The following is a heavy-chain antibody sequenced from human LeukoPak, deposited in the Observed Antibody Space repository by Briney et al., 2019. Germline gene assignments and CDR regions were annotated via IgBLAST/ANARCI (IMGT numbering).Heavy chain of an antibody. Sequence: SETLSLTCTVSGGSISSSSYYWSWIRQPAGKGLEWIGRIYTSGSTNYNPSLKSRVTMSVDTSKNQFSLKLSSVTAADTAVYYCASGYDYFDYWGQGTLVTVSS. V-gene: IGHV4-61*02. CDR3: ASGYDYFDY. J-gene: IGHJ4*02. CDR2: IYTSGST. D-gene: IGHD5-12*01. CDR1: GGSISSSSYY.